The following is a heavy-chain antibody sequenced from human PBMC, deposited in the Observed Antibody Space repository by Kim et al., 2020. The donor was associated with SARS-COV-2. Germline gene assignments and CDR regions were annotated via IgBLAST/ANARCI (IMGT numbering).Heavy chain of an antibody. CDR2: ISSSGETK. Sequence: GGSLRLSCVGSGFTFNTYEYNWVRQAPGKGLEWISYISSSGETKDYADSVKGRFTVSRDNTKSSLFLQMDNLRADDTAVYYCARGVGSRFDPWGQGTLVT. V-gene: IGHV3-48*03. J-gene: IGHJ5*02. CDR3: ARGVGSRFDP. CDR1: GFTFNTYE. D-gene: IGHD2-15*01.